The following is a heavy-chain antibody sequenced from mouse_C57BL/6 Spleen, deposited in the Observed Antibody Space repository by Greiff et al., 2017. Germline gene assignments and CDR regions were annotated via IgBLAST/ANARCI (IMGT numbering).Heavy chain of an antibody. D-gene: IGHD2-4*01. CDR1: GFTFSSYA. CDR2: ISDGGSYT. V-gene: IGHV5-4*03. Sequence: EVKLMESGGGLVKPGGSLKLSCAASGFTFSSYAMSWVRQTPEKRLEWVATISDGGSYTYYPDNVKGRFTISRDNAKNNLYLQMSHLKSEDTAMYYCAKDYDGGFDYWGQGTTLTVSS. J-gene: IGHJ2*01. CDR3: AKDYDGGFDY.